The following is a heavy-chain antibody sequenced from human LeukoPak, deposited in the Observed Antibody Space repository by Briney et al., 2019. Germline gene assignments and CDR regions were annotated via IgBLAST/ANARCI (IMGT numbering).Heavy chain of an antibody. J-gene: IGHJ4*02. V-gene: IGHV1-2*02. CDR2: INPNSGAT. CDR3: ARDYGSGSYSSEFDY. D-gene: IGHD3-10*01. Sequence: ASVKVSCKASGYTFTGYYMNWVRQAPGQGLEWMGGINPNSGATNYAQKFQGRVTMTRDTSISTTYMELSRLRSDDTAVYYCARDYGSGSYSSEFDYWGQGTLVTVSS. CDR1: GYTFTGYY.